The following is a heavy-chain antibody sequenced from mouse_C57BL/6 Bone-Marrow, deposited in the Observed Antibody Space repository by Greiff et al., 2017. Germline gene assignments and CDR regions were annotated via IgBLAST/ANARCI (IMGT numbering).Heavy chain of an antibody. J-gene: IGHJ2*01. Sequence: QVQLKQSGAELARPGASVKLSCKASGYTFTSYGISWVKQRTGQGLEWIGEIYPRSGNTYYNEKFKGKATLTADKSSSTAYMELRSLTSEDSAVYFCAREGVTTVVALYYFDYWGQGTTLTVSS. D-gene: IGHD1-1*01. CDR2: IYPRSGNT. CDR3: AREGVTTVVALYYFDY. V-gene: IGHV1-81*01. CDR1: GYTFTSYG.